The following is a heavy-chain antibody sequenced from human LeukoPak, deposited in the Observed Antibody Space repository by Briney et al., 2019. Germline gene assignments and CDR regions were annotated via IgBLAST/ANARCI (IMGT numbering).Heavy chain of an antibody. CDR3: AKGSPSIAVASYDY. CDR1: GFTFSSYA. CDR2: ISGSGFST. Sequence: PGGSLRLSCAASGFTFSSYAMSWVRQAPGKGLEWVSGISGSGFSTYYADSVKGWFTISRDNSKNTLYLQMNSLRAGDTAVYYCAKGSPSIAVASYDYWGQGTLVTVSS. D-gene: IGHD6-19*01. J-gene: IGHJ4*02. V-gene: IGHV3-23*01.